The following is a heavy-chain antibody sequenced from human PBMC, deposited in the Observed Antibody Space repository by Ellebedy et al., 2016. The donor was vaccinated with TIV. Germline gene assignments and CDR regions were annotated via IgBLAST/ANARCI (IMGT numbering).Heavy chain of an antibody. CDR1: GGSISSGGYY. D-gene: IGHD3-22*01. Sequence: SETLSLTCTVSGGSISSGGYYWSWIRQHPGKGLEWIGYIYYSGSTNYNPSLKSRVTVSVDTSKNQFSLKLSSVTAADTAVYYCARFIEPYKYDSSGNYYYFDSWGQGTLVTVSS. J-gene: IGHJ4*02. CDR3: ARFIEPYKYDSSGNYYYFDS. V-gene: IGHV4-31*03. CDR2: IYYSGST.